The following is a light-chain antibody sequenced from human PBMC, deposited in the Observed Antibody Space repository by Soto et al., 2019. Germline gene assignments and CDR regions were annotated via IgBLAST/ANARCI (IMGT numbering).Light chain of an antibody. Sequence: EIVMTQSPVTLSVSPGERATLSCRASQSVSSKLAWYQQKPGQGPRLLIYGASTRATGIPARFSGSGSGTEFTLTISRLQSEDFAVYYCQQYNKWPLTFGGGTKVEI. V-gene: IGKV3-15*01. CDR3: QQYNKWPLT. J-gene: IGKJ4*01. CDR1: QSVSSK. CDR2: GAS.